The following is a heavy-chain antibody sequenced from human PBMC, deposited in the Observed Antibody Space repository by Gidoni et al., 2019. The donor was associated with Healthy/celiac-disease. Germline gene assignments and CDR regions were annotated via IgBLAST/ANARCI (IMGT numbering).Heavy chain of an antibody. CDR1: GFTFRDSY. J-gene: IGHJ4*02. CDR2: ISSSSSYT. D-gene: IGHD1-26*01. CDR3: AREEGGSYFRFDY. Sequence: QVQLVESGGGLVKPGGSLRLSCAASGFTFRDSYMSWIRQAPGKGLGWVSYISSSSSYTTYADSVKGRFTISRDNAKNSLYLQMNSLRAEDTAVYYCAREEGGSYFRFDYWGQGTLVTVSS. V-gene: IGHV3-11*06.